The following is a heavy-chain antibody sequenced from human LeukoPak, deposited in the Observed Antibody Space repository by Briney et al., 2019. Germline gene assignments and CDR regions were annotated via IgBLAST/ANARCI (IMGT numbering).Heavy chain of an antibody. CDR1: GYIFTSYW. J-gene: IGHJ3*02. CDR2: IYSGESDT. Sequence: GESLKISWKGSGYIFTSYWIGWVRQMPGKGLEGMGVIYSGESDTRYSPSFQGHVTISADKSISTAYLQWSRLKASDTAMYYSARPQMATITRAFDIWGQGTMVTVSS. V-gene: IGHV5-51*01. D-gene: IGHD5-24*01. CDR3: ARPQMATITRAFDI.